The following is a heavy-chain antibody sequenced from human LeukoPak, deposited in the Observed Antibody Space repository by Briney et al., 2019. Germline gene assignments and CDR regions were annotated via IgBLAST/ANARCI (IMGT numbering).Heavy chain of an antibody. CDR3: AKSPIAVTGTFLEYYMDV. CDR2: IRYDGGNK. V-gene: IGHV3-30*02. Sequence: GGSLRLSCAASGFTFSNCGMHWVRQAPGKGLEWVAFIRYDGGNKNYADSVKGRFTISRDNSKNTLYLQMNSLRTEDTAVYYCAKSPIAVTGTFLEYYMDVWGKGTTVAVSS. CDR1: GFTFSNCG. J-gene: IGHJ6*03. D-gene: IGHD6-19*01.